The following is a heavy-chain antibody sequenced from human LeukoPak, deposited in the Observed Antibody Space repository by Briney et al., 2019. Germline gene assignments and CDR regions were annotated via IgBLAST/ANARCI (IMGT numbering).Heavy chain of an antibody. D-gene: IGHD2-21*01. V-gene: IGHV4-59*01. CDR1: GDSISSYY. CDR2: VSNIETT. CDR3: AGAPHCYHPRGYSV. Sequence: SETLSLTCTVSGDSISSYYWSWLRQPPGKGLEWIGYVSNIETTNYNPSLKSRVTISVDTSKNQFSLRLNSVTAADTAVYYCAGAPHCYHPRGYSVWGQRTLVTVSS. J-gene: IGHJ4*02.